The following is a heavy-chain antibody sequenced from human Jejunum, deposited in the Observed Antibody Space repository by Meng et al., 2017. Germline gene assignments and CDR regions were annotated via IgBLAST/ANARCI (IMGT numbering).Heavy chain of an antibody. CDR2: LSGSGAGT. Sequence: SCTASGFTFSSYGMTWVRQAPGKGLAWVSALSGSGAGTYYADSVKGRFTISRDNSKNTVFLQMNSLRAEDTAIYYCAKAGTGYYFDYWGQGTLVTVSS. CDR1: GFTFSSYG. J-gene: IGHJ4*02. D-gene: IGHD1-1*01. V-gene: IGHV3-23*01. CDR3: AKAGTGYYFDY.